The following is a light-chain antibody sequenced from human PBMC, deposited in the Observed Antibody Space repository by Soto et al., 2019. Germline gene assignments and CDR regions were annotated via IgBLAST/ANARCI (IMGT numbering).Light chain of an antibody. V-gene: IGKV1-39*01. Sequence: IQLTQSPSSLSASVGDRVTITCRASQSISSYLNWYKQKPGKAPKLLIYAASSLQSGVPSRFSGSGSGTDFTLTISSLQPEDFATYSCQQSYSTPYTFGQGTKLEIK. CDR2: AAS. J-gene: IGKJ2*01. CDR1: QSISSY. CDR3: QQSYSTPYT.